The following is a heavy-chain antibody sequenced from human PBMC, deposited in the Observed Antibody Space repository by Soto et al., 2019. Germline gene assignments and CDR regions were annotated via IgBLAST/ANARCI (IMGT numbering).Heavy chain of an antibody. Sequence: QVQLRESGPGLLRPSETLSLTCTVSGGSIRNYYLTWIRQSPGKGLEWIGHVFFTGSTKYSPSLEIRVTISVDTSQNQCSLSLTSVTTADTAVYYCAREDGDFVYVHWGQGTLVTVSS. CDR2: VFFTGST. D-gene: IGHD4-17*01. J-gene: IGHJ4*02. V-gene: IGHV4-59*01. CDR1: GGSIRNYY. CDR3: AREDGDFVYVH.